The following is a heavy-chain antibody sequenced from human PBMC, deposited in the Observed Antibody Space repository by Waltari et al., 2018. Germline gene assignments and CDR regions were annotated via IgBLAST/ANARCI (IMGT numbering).Heavy chain of an antibody. CDR3: ARGIRIFGVVIMDYYYYMDV. D-gene: IGHD3-3*01. V-gene: IGHV1-8*01. CDR2: MNPNSGNT. J-gene: IGHJ6*03. CDR1: GYTFTSYD. Sequence: QVQLVQSGAEVKKPGASVKVSCKASGYTFTSYDINWVRQATGQGLEWMGWMNPNSGNTGYAQKFQGRVTMTRNTSISTAYMELSSLRSEDTAVYYCARGIRIFGVVIMDYYYYMDVWGKGTTVTVSS.